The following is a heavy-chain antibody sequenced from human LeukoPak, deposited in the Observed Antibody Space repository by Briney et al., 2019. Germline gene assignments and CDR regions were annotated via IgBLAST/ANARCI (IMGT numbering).Heavy chain of an antibody. CDR1: GGSISSGGYY. V-gene: IGHV4-31*03. Sequence: SQTLFLTCTVSGGSISSGGYYWSWIRQHPGKGLEWIGYIYYNGRTDYNPSLKSRVTILVDTSKNQFSLRLSSVTAADTAVYYCARVGCSDTSCSKRGERSRSPYNWFAPWGQGTLVTVSS. J-gene: IGHJ5*02. CDR2: IYYNGRT. CDR3: ARVGCSDTSCSKRGERSRSPYNWFAP. D-gene: IGHD2-2*01.